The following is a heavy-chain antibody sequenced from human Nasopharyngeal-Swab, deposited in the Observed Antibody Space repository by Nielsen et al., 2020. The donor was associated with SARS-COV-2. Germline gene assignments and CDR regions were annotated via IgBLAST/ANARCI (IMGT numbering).Heavy chain of an antibody. Sequence: SLKISCAASGFTFCTYCMHWVRQAPGKGLEWVSRINSDGSSTGDADSVKGRFTVSRDNAKNTLYLQMNSLRAEDTAVYYCARGYAAMGFFDYWGQGTLVTVSS. CDR1: GFTFCTYC. CDR2: INSDGSST. CDR3: ARGYAAMGFFDY. J-gene: IGHJ4*02. V-gene: IGHV3-74*01. D-gene: IGHD2-2*01.